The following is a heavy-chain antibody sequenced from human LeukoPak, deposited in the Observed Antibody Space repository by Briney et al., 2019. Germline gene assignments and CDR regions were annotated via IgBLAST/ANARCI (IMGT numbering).Heavy chain of an antibody. Sequence: GGSLRLSCAASGFTFSSYWMSWVRQAPGKGLEWVANIKQDGSEKYYVDSVKGRFTISRDNAKNSLYLQMNSLRAEDTAVYYCARDSEVVITDALGGYYYYMDVWGKGTTVTVSS. J-gene: IGHJ6*03. V-gene: IGHV3-7*01. CDR1: GFTFSSYW. CDR3: ARDSEVVITDALGGYYYYMDV. CDR2: IKQDGSEK. D-gene: IGHD3-22*01.